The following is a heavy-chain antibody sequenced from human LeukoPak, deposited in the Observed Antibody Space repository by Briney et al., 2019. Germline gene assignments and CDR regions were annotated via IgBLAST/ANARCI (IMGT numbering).Heavy chain of an antibody. J-gene: IGHJ1*01. CDR2: IYSGGST. Sequence: GGSLRLSCAASGFTFSSYAMSWVRQAPGKGLEWVSVIYSGGSTYYADSVKGRFTISRDNSKNTLYLQMNSLRAEDTAVYYCASQDYYDSSGFEYFQHWGQGTLVTVSS. CDR1: GFTFSSYA. CDR3: ASQDYYDSSGFEYFQH. D-gene: IGHD3-22*01. V-gene: IGHV3-66*04.